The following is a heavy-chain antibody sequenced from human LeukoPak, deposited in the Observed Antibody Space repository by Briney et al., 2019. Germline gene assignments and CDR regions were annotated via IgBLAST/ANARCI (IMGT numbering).Heavy chain of an antibody. V-gene: IGHV3-33*06. D-gene: IGHD2-2*01. CDR2: IWYDGSNK. CDR3: AKDSLGYCSSTSCYSYNWFDS. CDR1: GFTFSTYG. J-gene: IGHJ5*01. Sequence: PGGSLRLSCAASGFTFSTYGMHWVRQAPGKGLEWVAVIWYDGSNKYYADSVKGRFTISRDNSKNTLYLQMNSLRAEDTAVYYCAKDSLGYCSSTSCYSYNWFDSWGQGILVTVSS.